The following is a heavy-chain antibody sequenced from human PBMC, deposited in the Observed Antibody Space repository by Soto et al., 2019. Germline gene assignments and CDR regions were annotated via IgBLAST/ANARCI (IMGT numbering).Heavy chain of an antibody. CDR2: IFSNDEK. J-gene: IGHJ4*02. CDR3: ARQVGNDDILTGYYLGYFDY. V-gene: IGHV2-26*01. CDR1: GFSLSNATMG. D-gene: IGHD3-9*01. Sequence: GPTLLNATETLTLACTVSGFSLSNATMGVSWIRQPPGKALEWLAHIFSNDEKSYSTSLKRRLTISNDTSKSQVVLTMTNMNHVDTATYYCARQVGNDDILTGYYLGYFDYWGQGTLVTSPQ.